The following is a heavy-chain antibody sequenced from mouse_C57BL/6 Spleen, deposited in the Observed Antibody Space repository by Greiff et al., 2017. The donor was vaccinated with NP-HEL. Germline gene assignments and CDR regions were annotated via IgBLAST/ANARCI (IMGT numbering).Heavy chain of an antibody. CDR1: GFTFSDYY. Sequence: EVKLMESGGGLVQPGGSLKLSCAASGFTFSDYYMYWVRQTPEKRLEWVAYLSNGGGSTYYPDTVKGRFTISRDNAKNTLYLQMSRLKSEDTAMYYCARAGHYYAMDYWGQGTSVTVSS. V-gene: IGHV5-12*01. CDR3: ARAGHYYAMDY. CDR2: LSNGGGST. J-gene: IGHJ4*01.